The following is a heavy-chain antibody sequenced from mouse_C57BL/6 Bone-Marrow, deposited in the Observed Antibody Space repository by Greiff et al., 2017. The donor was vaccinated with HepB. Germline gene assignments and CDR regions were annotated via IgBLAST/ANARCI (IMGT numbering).Heavy chain of an antibody. CDR1: GYTFTSYW. V-gene: IGHV1-64*01. CDR3: ARWCYYYGSSRWYFDV. J-gene: IGHJ1*03. D-gene: IGHD1-1*01. Sequence: QVQLQQPGAELVKPGASVKLSCKASGYTFTSYWMHWVKQRPGQGLEWIGMIHPNSGSTNYNEKFKSKATLTVDKSSSTAYMQLSSLTSEDSAVYYCARWCYYYGSSRWYFDVWGTGTTVTVSS. CDR2: IHPNSGST.